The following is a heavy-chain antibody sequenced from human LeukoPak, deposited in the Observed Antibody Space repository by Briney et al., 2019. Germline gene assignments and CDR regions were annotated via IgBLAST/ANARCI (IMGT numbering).Heavy chain of an antibody. CDR3: ARARPYSGYGLPFDY. CDR2: ICYSGST. V-gene: IGHV4-31*03. CDR1: GGSISSGGYY. D-gene: IGHD5-12*01. Sequence: PSETLSLTCTVSGGSISSGGYYWIWIRQHPGKGLEWIVYICYSGSTYYNPSLNSRVTISVDTSKNQFSLKLSSVTAADTAVYDCARARPYSGYGLPFDYWGQGTLVTVSS. J-gene: IGHJ4*02.